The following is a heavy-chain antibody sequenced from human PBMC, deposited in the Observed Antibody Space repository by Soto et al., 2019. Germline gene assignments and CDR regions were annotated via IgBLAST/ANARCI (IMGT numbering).Heavy chain of an antibody. CDR1: GFTFSSFW. D-gene: IGHD1-1*01. J-gene: IGHJ6*02. CDR2: ISSSSSTI. V-gene: IGHV3-48*01. Sequence: GGSLRLSCAASGFTFSSFWMHWVRQAPGKGLEWVSYISSSSSTIYYADSVKGRFTISRDNSKNTLYLQMNSLRAEDTAVYYCARDGHSSIWNYYYGMDVWGQGTTVTVSS. CDR3: ARDGHSSIWNYYYGMDV.